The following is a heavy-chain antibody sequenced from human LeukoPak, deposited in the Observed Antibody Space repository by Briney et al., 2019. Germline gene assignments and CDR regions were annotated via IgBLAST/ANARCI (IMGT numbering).Heavy chain of an antibody. J-gene: IGHJ3*02. V-gene: IGHV4-59*11. CDR3: ARFCSSTSCWDAFDI. Sequence: SETLSLTCTVSGVSISSHYWNWIRQPPGKGLEWIGYIYNSGSTRYNPSLKSRVTISEDTSKNQFSLKLSSVTAADTAVYYCARFCSSTSCWDAFDIWGQGTMVTASS. CDR1: GVSISSHY. CDR2: IYNSGST. D-gene: IGHD2-2*01.